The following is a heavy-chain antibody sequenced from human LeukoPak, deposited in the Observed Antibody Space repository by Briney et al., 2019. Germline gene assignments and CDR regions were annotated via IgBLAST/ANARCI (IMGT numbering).Heavy chain of an antibody. CDR2: IYPGDSDT. CDR3: ARPVNYSNFDY. CDR1: GYSFTSYW. Sequence: GESLQISCKGSGYSFTSYWIGWVRPMPGKGLEWMGIIYPGDSDTKYSPSFEGHVTISADKSISTAYLQWSSLNASDTAMYYCARPVNYSNFDYWGQGTLVTVSS. V-gene: IGHV5-51*01. J-gene: IGHJ4*02. D-gene: IGHD4-11*01.